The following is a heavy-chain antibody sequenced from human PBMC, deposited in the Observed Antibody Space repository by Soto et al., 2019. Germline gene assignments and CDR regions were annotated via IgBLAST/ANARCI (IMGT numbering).Heavy chain of an antibody. Sequence: GESLKISCKGSGYSFTSYWISWVRQMPGKGLEWMGRIDPSDSYTNYSPSFQGHVTISADKSISTAYLQWSSLKASDTAMYYCARLPTQQLAPYYYYGMDVWGQGTTVTV. CDR1: GYSFTSYW. V-gene: IGHV5-10-1*01. CDR2: IDPSDSYT. CDR3: ARLPTQQLAPYYYYGMDV. J-gene: IGHJ6*02. D-gene: IGHD6-13*01.